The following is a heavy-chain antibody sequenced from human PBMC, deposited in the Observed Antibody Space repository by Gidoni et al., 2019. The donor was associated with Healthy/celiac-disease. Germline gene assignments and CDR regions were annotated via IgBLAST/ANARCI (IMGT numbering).Heavy chain of an antibody. CDR3: ARFSIYYYDSSGYYQNWFDP. V-gene: IGHV5-51*03. Sequence: EVQLVQSGAEVKKPGESLKLSCKGSGYSFTSYWIGWVRQMPGKGLEWMGIIYPGDSDTRYSPSVQGQVTISADKSISTAYLQWSSLKASDTAMYYCARFSIYYYDSSGYYQNWFDPWGQGTLVTVSS. D-gene: IGHD3-22*01. J-gene: IGHJ5*02. CDR1: GYSFTSYW. CDR2: IYPGDSDT.